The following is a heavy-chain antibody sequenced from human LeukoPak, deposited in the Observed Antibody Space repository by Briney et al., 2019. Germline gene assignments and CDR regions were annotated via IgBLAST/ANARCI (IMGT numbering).Heavy chain of an antibody. V-gene: IGHV4-30-4*01. J-gene: IGHJ5*02. D-gene: IGHD3-22*01. CDR3: ARPYYYDSRIDP. Sequence: SETLSLTCTVSGGSISSGDYYWSWIRQPPGKGLEWIAYMYYSGSTYYNPSLKSRVTMSADTSKNQLSLKLSSVTAADTAVYYCARPYYYDSRIDPWGQGILVTVS. CDR2: MYYSGST. CDR1: GGSISSGDYY.